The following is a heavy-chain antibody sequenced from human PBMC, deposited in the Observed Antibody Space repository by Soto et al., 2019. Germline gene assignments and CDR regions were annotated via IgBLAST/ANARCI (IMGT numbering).Heavy chain of an antibody. V-gene: IGHV3-7*01. CDR2: IKQDGSEK. J-gene: IGHJ6*02. Sequence: GGSLRLSCAASGFTIGDYWMSWVRQAPGKGLEWVANIKQDGSEKYYVDSVKGRFTISRDSAKNSLYLQMNSLRAEDTAVYYCASLGRHGWGQGTTVTVSS. CDR1: GFTIGDYW. D-gene: IGHD3-16*01. CDR3: ASLGRHG.